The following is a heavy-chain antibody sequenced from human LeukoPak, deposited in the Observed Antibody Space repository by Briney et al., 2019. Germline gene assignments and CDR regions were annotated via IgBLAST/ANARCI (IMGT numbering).Heavy chain of an antibody. CDR3: ARAVVAVAGRGYYFDY. V-gene: IGHV1-69*01. CDR1: GGTFISYA. Sequence: SVKVSCKASGGTFISYAISWVRQAPGQGLEWRGGIIPIFGTANYAQKFQGRVTITAYESTSTAYMELSSLRSEDTAVYYCARAVVAVAGRGYYFDYWGQGTLVTVSS. CDR2: IIPIFGTA. D-gene: IGHD6-19*01. J-gene: IGHJ4*02.